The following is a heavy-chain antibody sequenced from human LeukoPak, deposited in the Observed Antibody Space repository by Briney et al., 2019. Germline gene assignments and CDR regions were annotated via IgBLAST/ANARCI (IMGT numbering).Heavy chain of an antibody. J-gene: IGHJ6*03. D-gene: IGHD3-10*01. Sequence: PWETLSLTCAVYVGSFSGYYWSWIRQPPGKGLEWIGEINHSGSTNCHSSLKNGVTISVDAYNNQSSLKQSNVTAADTPVYYCVGGYYGSGSHCCHMDVWGKGTTITVS. CDR1: VGSFSGYY. V-gene: IGHV4-34*01. CDR3: VGGYYGSGSHCCHMDV. CDR2: INHSGST.